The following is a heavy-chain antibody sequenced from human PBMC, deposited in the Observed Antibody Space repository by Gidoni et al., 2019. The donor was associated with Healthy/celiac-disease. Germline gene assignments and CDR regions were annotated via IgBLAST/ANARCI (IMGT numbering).Heavy chain of an antibody. Sequence: GGSISSGGYSWSWIRQPPGKGLEWIGYIYHSGSTYYNPSLKSRVTISVDRSKNQFSMKLSPVTAADTAVYYCARGSRSFGVVISNWGQGTLVTVSS. CDR2: IYHSGST. V-gene: IGHV4-30-2*01. CDR3: ARGSRSFGVVISN. D-gene: IGHD3-3*01. CDR1: GGSISSGGYS. J-gene: IGHJ4*02.